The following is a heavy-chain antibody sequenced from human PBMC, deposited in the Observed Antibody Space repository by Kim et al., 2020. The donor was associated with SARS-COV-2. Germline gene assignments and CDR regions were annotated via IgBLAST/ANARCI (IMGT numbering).Heavy chain of an antibody. CDR1: GFTFSSYA. J-gene: IGHJ4*01. V-gene: IGHV3-33*06. CDR2: IWYDGSNK. CDR3: AKAQLWLKGTYYYFDY. D-gene: IGHD5-18*01. Sequence: GGSLRLSCAASGFTFSSYAMHWVRQAPGKGLEWVAVIWYDGSNKYYADSVKGRFTISRDNSKNTLYLQMNSLRAEDTAVYYCAKAQLWLKGTYYYFDYWG.